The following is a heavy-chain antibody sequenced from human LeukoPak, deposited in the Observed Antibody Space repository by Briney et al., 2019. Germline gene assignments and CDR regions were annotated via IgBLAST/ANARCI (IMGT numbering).Heavy chain of an antibody. CDR1: GFTFSSYW. CDR2: IKTDGSNA. J-gene: IGHJ4*02. D-gene: IGHD2-15*01. CDR3: ARGFYSLDY. V-gene: IGHV3-74*01. Sequence: GGSLRLSCAASGFTFSSYWMHWVRQAPGKGLVWVSRIKTDGSNATYADSVKGRFTISRDNAKNTLYLQMNSLRAEDAVIYYCARGFYSLDYWGQGTLVTVSS.